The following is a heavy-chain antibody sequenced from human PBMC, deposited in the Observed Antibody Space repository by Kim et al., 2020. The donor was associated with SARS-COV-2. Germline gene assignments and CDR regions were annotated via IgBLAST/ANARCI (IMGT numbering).Heavy chain of an antibody. Sequence: GGSLRLSCAASGFTFGTYWIHWVRQVPGKGLVWVSRTHTDASTTMYADSVRGRFSISRDNANSILSLQMNSLSAEDMAVYYCAREIAAGGNWYFDLWGRGTLVTVSS. CDR1: GFTFGTYW. CDR2: THTDASTT. D-gene: IGHD6-13*01. V-gene: IGHV3-74*03. CDR3: AREIAAGGNWYFDL. J-gene: IGHJ2*01.